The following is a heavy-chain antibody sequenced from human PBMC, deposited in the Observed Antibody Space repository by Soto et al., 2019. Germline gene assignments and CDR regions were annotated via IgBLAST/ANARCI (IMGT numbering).Heavy chain of an antibody. D-gene: IGHD6-19*01. Sequence: QITLKESGPTLVKATQTLTLTCTVSGFSLSTSGVGVGWIRQPPGKALEWLALIYWDDAKRYSPSLKTRLTITKDTSKNQVVLTMTNMDPVDTATYYCVHRPQRLDTFDHWGQGTLVTVSS. CDR2: IYWDDAK. V-gene: IGHV2-5*02. CDR3: VHRPQRLDTFDH. CDR1: GFSLSTSGVG. J-gene: IGHJ4*02.